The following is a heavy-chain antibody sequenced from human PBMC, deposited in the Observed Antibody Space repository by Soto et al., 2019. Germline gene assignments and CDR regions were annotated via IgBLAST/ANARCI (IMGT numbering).Heavy chain of an antibody. CDR2: ISGYNGNT. D-gene: IGHD6-13*01. CDR1: GYTFTNYG. J-gene: IGHJ1*01. CDR3: ARGGSSWSAEYYQH. V-gene: IGHV1-18*01. Sequence: QVPLVQSGVEVKKPGASVKVSCKASGYTFTNYGIIWVRQAPGQGPEWMGWISGYNGNTNYAQTLQGRVTMTTDTSTSTAYMELRSLRSDDTAVYYCARGGSSWSAEYYQHWGQGTLVIVSS.